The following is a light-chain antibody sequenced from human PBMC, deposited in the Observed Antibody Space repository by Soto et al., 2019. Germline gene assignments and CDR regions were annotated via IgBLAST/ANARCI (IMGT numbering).Light chain of an antibody. CDR2: DVS. CDR3: QQRYTFT. Sequence: EIVLTQSPATLSLSPGERATLSCRASQSVTSYLAWYQQKPGQAPRLLIYDVSNRATGIPARFSGSGSGTDFTLTICSLEPEDFAVYYCQQRYTFTFGPGTKVDIK. CDR1: QSVTSY. V-gene: IGKV3-11*01. J-gene: IGKJ3*01.